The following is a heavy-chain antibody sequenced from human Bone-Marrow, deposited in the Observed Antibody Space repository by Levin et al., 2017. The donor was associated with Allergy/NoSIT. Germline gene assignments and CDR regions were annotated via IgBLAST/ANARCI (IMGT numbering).Heavy chain of an antibody. Sequence: GGSLRLSCAASGFTFSDYAMSWVRQVPGRGLEWVSGVSGPGGASYEADSVRGRFTISRDNSKSTLYLQMNSLRPDDTAVYYCAARVFDFWGQGTLVTVSS. CDR2: VSGPGGAS. J-gene: IGHJ4*02. CDR3: AARVFDF. V-gene: IGHV3-23*01. CDR1: GFTFSDYA.